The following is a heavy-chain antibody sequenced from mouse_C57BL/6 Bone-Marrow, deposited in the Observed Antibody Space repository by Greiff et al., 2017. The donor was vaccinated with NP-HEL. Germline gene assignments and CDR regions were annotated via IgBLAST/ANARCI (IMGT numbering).Heavy chain of an antibody. CDR1: GFSFTSYA. V-gene: IGHV2-9-1*01. D-gene: IGHD1-1*01. J-gene: IGHJ3*01. Sequence: VQLVESGPGLVAPSQSLSITCTVSGFSFTSYAISWVRQPPGQGLEWLGVIWTGGGTNYNSALKSRLSISKDNSKSQVFLKMNSLQTDDTARYYCAREAYYYGAWFAYWGQGTLVTVSA. CDR2: IWTGGGT. CDR3: AREAYYYGAWFAY.